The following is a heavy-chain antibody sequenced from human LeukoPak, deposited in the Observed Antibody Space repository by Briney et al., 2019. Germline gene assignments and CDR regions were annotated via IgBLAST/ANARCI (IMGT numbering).Heavy chain of an antibody. D-gene: IGHD1-26*01. CDR3: AKDRGIVGATLSNYYGMDV. CDR2: ISYDGSNK. V-gene: IGHV3-30*18. J-gene: IGHJ6*02. Sequence: PGGSLRLSCAASGFTFSSYGMHWVRQAPGKGLEWVAVISYDGSNKYYADPVKGRFTISRDNSKNTLYLQMNSLRAEDTAVYYCAKDRGIVGATLSNYYGMDVWGQGTTVTVSS. CDR1: GFTFSSYG.